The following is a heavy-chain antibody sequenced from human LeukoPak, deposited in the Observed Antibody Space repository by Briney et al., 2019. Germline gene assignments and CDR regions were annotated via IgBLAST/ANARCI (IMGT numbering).Heavy chain of an antibody. CDR1: GFSLSTSW. D-gene: IGHD3-16*01. V-gene: IGHV3-74*01. Sequence: GGSLRLSCAASGFSLSTSWMLWVRQTPGKGLVWLSRISPGGSSTSYADSVKGRFTVSRDIARNTVTLQMNSLRAEDSAVYYCARLQGITPQPMTEGFDIWGQGTMVTVSS. CDR2: ISPGGSST. J-gene: IGHJ3*02. CDR3: ARLQGITPQPMTEGFDI.